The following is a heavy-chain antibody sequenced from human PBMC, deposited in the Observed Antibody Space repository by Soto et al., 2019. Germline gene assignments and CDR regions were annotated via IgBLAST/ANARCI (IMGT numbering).Heavy chain of an antibody. J-gene: IGHJ4*02. CDR2: IKQDGSEK. CDR1: GFTFSSYW. CDR3: ARRRGDSRYCSSTSCSSGGFDY. D-gene: IGHD2-2*01. V-gene: IGHV3-7*01. Sequence: PGGSLRLSCAASGFTFSSYWMSWVRQAPGKGLEWVANIKQDGSEKYYVDSVKGRFTISRDNAKNSLYLQMNSLRAEETAVYYCARRRGDSRYCSSTSCSSGGFDYWGQGTLVTVSS.